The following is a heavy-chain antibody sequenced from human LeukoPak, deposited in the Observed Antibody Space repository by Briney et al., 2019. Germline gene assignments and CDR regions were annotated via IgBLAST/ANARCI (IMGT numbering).Heavy chain of an antibody. CDR2: ISAYNGNT. V-gene: IGHV1-18*01. Sequence: ASVKVSCKASGYTFTSYGISWVRQAPGQGLEWMGWISAYNGNTKYSQKFQGRVTITRDTSASTAYMELSNLRSEDTAVYYCARERAAAFDYWGQGTLVTVSS. CDR3: ARERAAAFDY. J-gene: IGHJ4*02. D-gene: IGHD6-25*01. CDR1: GYTFTSYG.